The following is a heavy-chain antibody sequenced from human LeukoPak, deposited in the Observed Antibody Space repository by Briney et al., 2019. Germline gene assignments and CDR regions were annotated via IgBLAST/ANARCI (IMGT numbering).Heavy chain of an antibody. CDR1: GYTFSNYG. Sequence: ASVKVSCKASGYTFSNYGITWVRQAPGQGLEWMGWISPYNGNTRYAQKVQGRVTMTTDTSTSTAYMELRSLRPDDTAVYYCTRGGSSGPEGWFDPWAQGTLVTVSS. J-gene: IGHJ5*02. V-gene: IGHV1-18*01. D-gene: IGHD6-19*01. CDR2: ISPYNGNT. CDR3: TRGGSSGPEGWFDP.